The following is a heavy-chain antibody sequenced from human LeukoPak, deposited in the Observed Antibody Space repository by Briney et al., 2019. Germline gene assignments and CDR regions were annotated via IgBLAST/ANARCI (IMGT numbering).Heavy chain of an antibody. J-gene: IGHJ6*03. CDR2: IYYSGST. D-gene: IGHD1-1*01. V-gene: IGHV4-59*01. CDR1: GGSISSYY. CDR3: ARGLQLENLWVLDYYYYMDV. Sequence: SATLSLTCTVSGGSISSYYWSWIRQPPGKGLEWIGYIYYSGSTNYNPSLKSRVTISVDTSKNQFSLKLSSVTAADTAVYYCARGLQLENLWVLDYYYYMDVWGKGTTVTVSS.